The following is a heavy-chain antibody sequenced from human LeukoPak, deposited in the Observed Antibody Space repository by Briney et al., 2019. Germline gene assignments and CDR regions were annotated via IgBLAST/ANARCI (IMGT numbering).Heavy chain of an antibody. CDR1: GFTFSAYE. J-gene: IGHJ4*02. D-gene: IGHD3-16*01. CDR2: ISGSGDTI. V-gene: IGHV3-48*03. CDR3: VSAYGGLLDY. Sequence: TGGSLRLSCAASGFTFSAYEMNWVRQAPGKGLEWLSYISGSGDTIYYAESVKGRFTISGDNAKNSLYLQMSSLRAEDTAVYYCVSAYGGLLDYWGQGTLVTVSS.